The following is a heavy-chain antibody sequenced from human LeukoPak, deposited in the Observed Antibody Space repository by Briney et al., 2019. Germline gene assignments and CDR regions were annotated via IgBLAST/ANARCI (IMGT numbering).Heavy chain of an antibody. CDR3: ARATRSYSSSWYFDY. Sequence: GGSLRLSCAASGFTFSSYWMSWVRQAPGKGLEWVANIKQDGSEKYYVDSVKGRFTISRDNAKNSLYLQMNSLRAEDTAVYYCARATRSYSSSWYFDYWGQGTLVTVSS. V-gene: IGHV3-7*01. CDR1: GFTFSSYW. D-gene: IGHD6-13*01. CDR2: IKQDGSEK. J-gene: IGHJ4*02.